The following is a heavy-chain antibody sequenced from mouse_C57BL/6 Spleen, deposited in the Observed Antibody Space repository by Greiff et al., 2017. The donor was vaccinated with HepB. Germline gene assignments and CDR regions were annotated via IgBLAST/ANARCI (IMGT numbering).Heavy chain of an antibody. CDR2: IYPRSGNT. J-gene: IGHJ2*01. Sequence: VQLQQSGAELARPGASVKLSCKASGYTFTSYGISWVKQRTGQGLEWIGEIYPRSGNTYYNEKFKGKATLTADKSSSTAYMELRSLTSEDSAVYFCAREGHYYGSSYLFDYWGQGTTLTVSS. CDR1: GYTFTSYG. D-gene: IGHD1-1*01. V-gene: IGHV1-81*01. CDR3: AREGHYYGSSYLFDY.